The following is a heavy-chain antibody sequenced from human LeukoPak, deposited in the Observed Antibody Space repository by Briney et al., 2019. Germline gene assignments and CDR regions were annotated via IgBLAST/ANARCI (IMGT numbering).Heavy chain of an antibody. CDR3: ARAGCSGYYPDY. CDR2: IYYSGRT. J-gene: IGHJ4*02. D-gene: IGHD3-22*01. CDR1: GDSISSGGSY. Sequence: SQTLSLTCNVSGDSISSGGSYWSWIRQHPGKGLEWIGYIYYSGRTYYNPSLKSRVTISVDTSKNQFTLKLNSVTAADTAVYYCARAGCSGYYPDYWGQGTLVTVSS. V-gene: IGHV4-31*03.